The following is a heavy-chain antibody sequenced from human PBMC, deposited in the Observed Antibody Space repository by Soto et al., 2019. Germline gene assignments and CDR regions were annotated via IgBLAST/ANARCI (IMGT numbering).Heavy chain of an antibody. CDR1: GFTVSSNY. Sequence: GGSLRLSCAASGFTVSSNYMSWVRQAPGKGLEWVSVIYSGGSTYYADSVKGRFTISRHNSKNTLYLQMNSLRAEDTAVYYCARSGYCSGGSCLMKPDYWGQGTLVTVSS. D-gene: IGHD2-15*01. CDR3: ARSGYCSGGSCLMKPDY. CDR2: IYSGGST. V-gene: IGHV3-53*04. J-gene: IGHJ4*02.